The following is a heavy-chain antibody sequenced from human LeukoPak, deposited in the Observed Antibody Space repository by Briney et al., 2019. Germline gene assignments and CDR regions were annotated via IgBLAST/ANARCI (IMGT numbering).Heavy chain of an antibody. CDR2: ISSNGGST. J-gene: IGHJ4*02. V-gene: IGHV3-64D*09. CDR3: VKSDYIVGATYFDY. D-gene: IGHD1-26*01. Sequence: GGSLRLSCSASGFTFRSYAVHWVRQAPGKGLEYISSISSNGGSTYYADSVKGRFTISRDNSKNTLSLHMSSLKPEDTAVYYCVKSDYIVGATYFDYWGQGTLVTVSS. CDR1: GFTFRSYA.